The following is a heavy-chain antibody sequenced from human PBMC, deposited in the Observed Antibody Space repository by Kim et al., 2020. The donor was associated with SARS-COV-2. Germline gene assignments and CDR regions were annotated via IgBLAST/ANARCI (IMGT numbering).Heavy chain of an antibody. CDR2: IKSKTDGGTT. J-gene: IGHJ6*02. Sequence: GGSLRLSCAASGFTFSNAWMSWVRQAPGKGLEWVGRIKSKTDGGTTDYAAPVKGRFTISRDDSKNTLYLQMNSLKTEDTAVYYCTTDFAPYYDILVDYYYYGMDVWGQGTTVTVSS. CDR3: TTDFAPYYDILVDYYYYGMDV. V-gene: IGHV3-15*01. D-gene: IGHD3-9*01. CDR1: GFTFSNAW.